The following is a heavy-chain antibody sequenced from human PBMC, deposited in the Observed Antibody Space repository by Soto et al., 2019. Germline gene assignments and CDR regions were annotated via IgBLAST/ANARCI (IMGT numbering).Heavy chain of an antibody. CDR3: ARNLAAGDY. Sequence: ASVKVSCKASGYTFTNSYIHWVRQAPGQGLEWMALLNPNGGSTNYAQNFQGRVTVTRDTSTSTVYMELTSLTSEDTAVYYCARNLAAGDYWGQGTLGTVSS. D-gene: IGHD6-13*01. J-gene: IGHJ4*02. V-gene: IGHV1-46*01. CDR1: GYTFTNSY. CDR2: LNPNGGST.